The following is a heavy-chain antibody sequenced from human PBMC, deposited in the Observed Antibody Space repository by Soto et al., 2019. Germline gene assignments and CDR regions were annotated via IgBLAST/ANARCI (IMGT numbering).Heavy chain of an antibody. CDR1: GFTFSSYS. CDR3: ARDPSKMAAVAGTRGY. D-gene: IGHD6-19*01. CDR2: ISSSSSYI. Sequence: PGGSLRLSCAASGFTFSSYSMNWVRQAPGKGLEWVSSISSSSSYIYYADSVKGRFTISRDNAKNSLYLQMNSLRAEDTAVYYCARDPSKMAAVAGTRGYWGQGTLVTVSS. J-gene: IGHJ4*02. V-gene: IGHV3-21*01.